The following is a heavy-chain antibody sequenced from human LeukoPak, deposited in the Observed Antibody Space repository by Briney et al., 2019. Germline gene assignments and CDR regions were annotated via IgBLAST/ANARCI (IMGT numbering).Heavy chain of an antibody. CDR2: ISSNGGGT. Sequence: GGSLRLSCAASGFTFSSYAMHWVRQAPGKGLEYVSAISSNGGGTYYANSVKGRFTISRDNSKNTLYLQMGSLRAEDMAVYYCARGRIAARPHFDYWGQGTLVTVSS. CDR3: ARGRIAARPHFDY. D-gene: IGHD6-6*01. CDR1: GFTFSSYA. J-gene: IGHJ4*02. V-gene: IGHV3-64*01.